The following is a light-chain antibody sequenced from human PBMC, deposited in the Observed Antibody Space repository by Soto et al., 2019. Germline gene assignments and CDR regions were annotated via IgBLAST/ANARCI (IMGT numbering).Light chain of an antibody. Sequence: EIVLAQSPATLSVSPGERVTLSCRASESIGINLAWYQQKPGQAPRLLIYGSSNRATGIPASFSGRGSETEFTLTISSLQSEDFGVYYCQQYHNWPSFTFGPGTRVDFK. CDR1: ESIGIN. CDR3: QQYHNWPSFT. V-gene: IGKV3-15*01. CDR2: GSS. J-gene: IGKJ3*01.